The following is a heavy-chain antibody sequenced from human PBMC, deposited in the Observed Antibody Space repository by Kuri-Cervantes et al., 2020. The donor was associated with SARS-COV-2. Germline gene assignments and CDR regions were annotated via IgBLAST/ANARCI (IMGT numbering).Heavy chain of an antibody. CDR3: ARHYGYSSSWYRYYYYYYMDV. J-gene: IGHJ6*03. Sequence: GSLRLSCTVSGGSISSYYWSWIRQPAGKGLEWIGRIYTSGSTNYNPSLKSRVTMSVDTSKNQFSLELSSVTAADTAVYYCARHYGYSSSWYRYYYYYYMDVWGKGTTVTVSS. V-gene: IGHV4-4*07. CDR1: GGSISSYY. D-gene: IGHD6-13*01. CDR2: IYTSGST.